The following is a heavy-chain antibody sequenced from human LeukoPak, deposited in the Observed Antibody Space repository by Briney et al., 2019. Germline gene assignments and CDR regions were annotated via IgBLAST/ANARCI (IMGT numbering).Heavy chain of an antibody. Sequence: PSETLSLTCTVSGGSISSYYWSWIRQPPGKGLEWIGYIYYSGSTNYNPSLKSRVTISVDTSKNQFSLKLSSVTAADTAVYYCARDPGIVVVPAAPPGWYFDLWGRGTLVTVSS. CDR3: ARDPGIVVVPAAPPGWYFDL. CDR1: GGSISSYY. CDR2: IYYSGST. D-gene: IGHD2-2*01. J-gene: IGHJ2*01. V-gene: IGHV4-59*01.